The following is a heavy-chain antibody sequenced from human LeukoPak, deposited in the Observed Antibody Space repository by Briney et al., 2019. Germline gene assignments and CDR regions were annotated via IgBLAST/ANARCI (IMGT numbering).Heavy chain of an antibody. CDR2: IIPIFGTA. D-gene: IGHD2-15*01. J-gene: IGHJ5*02. Sequence: SVKVSCKASGGTFSSYAISWVRQAPGQGLEWMGGIIPIFGTANYAQKFQGRVTITADESTSTAYMELSSLRSEDTAVYYCARMSGYCSGDSCYGNNWFDPWGQGTLVTASS. CDR3: ARMSGYCSGDSCYGNNWFDP. CDR1: GGTFSSYA. V-gene: IGHV1-69*13.